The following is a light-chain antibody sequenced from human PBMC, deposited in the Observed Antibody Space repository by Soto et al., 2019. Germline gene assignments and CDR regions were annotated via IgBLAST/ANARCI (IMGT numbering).Light chain of an antibody. CDR1: QSVSSSY. CDR2: GAS. CDR3: KQVAALLLIP. Sequence: SRVTLYLYQGKRATLSCRASQSVSSSYLAWYQQKPGQAPRLLIYGASNRATGIPDRFIGSGSGTDFTLSISSLEPEDLAVCYCKQVAALLLIPFAEGTRLDIK. V-gene: IGKV3-20*01. J-gene: IGKJ5*01.